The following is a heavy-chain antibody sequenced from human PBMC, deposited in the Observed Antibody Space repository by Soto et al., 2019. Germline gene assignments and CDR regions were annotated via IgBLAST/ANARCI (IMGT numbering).Heavy chain of an antibody. Sequence: GASVKVSCKASGYTFTSYDINWVRQATGQGLEWMGWMNPNSGNTGYAQKFQSRVTMTRNTSISTAYMELSSLRSEDTAVYHCARFRSYYDFWSLYYRDYYYYYMDVWGKGTTVTVSS. CDR2: MNPNSGNT. D-gene: IGHD3-3*01. J-gene: IGHJ6*03. CDR1: GYTFTSYD. CDR3: ARFRSYYDFWSLYYRDYYYYYMDV. V-gene: IGHV1-8*01.